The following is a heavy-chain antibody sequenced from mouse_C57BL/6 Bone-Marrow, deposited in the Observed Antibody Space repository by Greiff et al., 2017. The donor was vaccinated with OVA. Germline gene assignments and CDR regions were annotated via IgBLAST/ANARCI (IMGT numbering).Heavy chain of an antibody. CDR2: IDPSDSYT. CDR1: GYTFTSYW. V-gene: IGHV1-50*01. J-gene: IGHJ2*01. CDR3: ARDPPYYFDY. Sequence: QVQLKQPGAELVKPGASVKLSCKASGYTFTSYWMQWVKQRPGQGLEWIGEIDPSDSYTNYNQKFKGKATLTVDTSSSTAYMQLSNLTSEDSAVYYCARDPPYYFDYWGQGTTLTVSS.